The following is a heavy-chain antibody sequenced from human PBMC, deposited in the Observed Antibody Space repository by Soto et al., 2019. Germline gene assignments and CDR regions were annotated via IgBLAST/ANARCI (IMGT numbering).Heavy chain of an antibody. CDR2: ISSSSSYT. Sequence: SGGSLRLSCAASGFTFSDYYMSWIRQAPGKGLEWVSYISSSSSYTNYADSVKGRFTISRDNAKNSLYLQMNSLRAEDTAVYYCASWNYDFWSGPTPDYWGQGTLVTVSS. D-gene: IGHD3-3*01. V-gene: IGHV3-11*06. CDR1: GFTFSDYY. CDR3: ASWNYDFWSGPTPDY. J-gene: IGHJ4*02.